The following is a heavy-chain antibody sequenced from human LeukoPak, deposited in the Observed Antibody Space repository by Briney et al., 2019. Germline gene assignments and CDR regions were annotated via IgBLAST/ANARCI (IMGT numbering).Heavy chain of an antibody. D-gene: IGHD2-15*01. CDR2: IRSKAYGGTT. J-gene: IGHJ4*02. CDR1: GFTFGDYA. V-gene: IGHV3-49*03. CDR3: TRGGDIVVVVAATLDY. Sequence: PGGSLRLSCTASGFTFGDYAMSWFRQAPGKGLEWVGFIRSKAYGGTTEYAASVKGRFTISRDDSKSIAYLQMNSLKTEDTAVYYCTRGGDIVVVVAATLDYWGRGTLVTVSS.